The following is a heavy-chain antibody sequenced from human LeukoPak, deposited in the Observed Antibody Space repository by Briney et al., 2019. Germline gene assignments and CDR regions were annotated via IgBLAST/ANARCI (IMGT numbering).Heavy chain of an antibody. CDR1: GYKFTSYW. CDR2: IYPGDSDT. V-gene: IGHV5-51*01. CDR3: ARHRDHRDAFDL. Sequence: GESLKISCKGSGYKFTSYWIGWVRQVPGKGLDWMGIIYPGDSDTRYSPSFQGQVTISADKSISTAYLQWSTLKASDTAMYYCARHRDHRDAFDLWGQGTMVTVSS. J-gene: IGHJ3*01.